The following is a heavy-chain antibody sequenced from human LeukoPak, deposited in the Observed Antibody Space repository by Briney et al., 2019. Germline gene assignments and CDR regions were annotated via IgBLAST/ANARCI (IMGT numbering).Heavy chain of an antibody. CDR2: ISGSGGAT. J-gene: IGHJ4*02. CDR1: GFTFNNYG. V-gene: IGHV3-23*01. D-gene: IGHD5-18*01. CDR3: AKDSPRGYSYGNFDY. Sequence: GGSLRLSCAASGFTFNNYGMSWVRQAPGKGLEWVSTISGSGGATYYADSVKGRFTISRDNSKNTLYLQMNSLRAEDTAVYYCAKDSPRGYSYGNFDYWGQGTLVTVSS.